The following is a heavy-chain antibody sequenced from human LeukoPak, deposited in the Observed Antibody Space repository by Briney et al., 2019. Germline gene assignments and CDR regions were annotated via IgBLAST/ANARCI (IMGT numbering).Heavy chain of an antibody. D-gene: IGHD2-2*02. CDR1: VGSINSYY. Sequence: PSETLSLTCTVSVGSINSYYWSWIRQPPGEGLEWIGYIYYSGSTNYNLSLKSRVTISVDTPKNQFSLKLSSVTAADTAVYYCARVIGYCSSISCYRVYYGMDVWGQGTTVTVSS. CDR3: ARVIGYCSSISCYRVYYGMDV. CDR2: IYYSGST. V-gene: IGHV4-59*01. J-gene: IGHJ6*02.